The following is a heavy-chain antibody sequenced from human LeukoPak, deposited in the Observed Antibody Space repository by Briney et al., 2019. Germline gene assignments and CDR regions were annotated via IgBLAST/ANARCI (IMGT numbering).Heavy chain of an antibody. V-gene: IGHV1-46*01. D-gene: IGHD2/OR15-2a*01. CDR2: INPSDGST. CDR1: GYTFTSYH. Sequence: ASVKVSCKASGYTFTSYHMHWVRQAPGQGLEWMGIINPSDGSTTYAQKFQGRVTMTRDTSASTVYMELSSLRSEDTAVYYCARHQGAGEYPFDYWGQGTLVTVSS. J-gene: IGHJ4*02. CDR3: ARHQGAGEYPFDY.